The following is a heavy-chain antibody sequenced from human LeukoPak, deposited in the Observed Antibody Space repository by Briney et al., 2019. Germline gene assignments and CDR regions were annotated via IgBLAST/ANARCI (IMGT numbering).Heavy chain of an antibody. CDR3: AKDGQDIVVVPAAILYYYMDV. V-gene: IGHV3-23*01. CDR1: GFSFSNYA. D-gene: IGHD2-2*01. CDR2: ISGSGGST. J-gene: IGHJ6*03. Sequence: GGSLRLSCTASGFSFSNYAMSWVRQAPGKGLEWVSAISGSGGSTYYADSVKGRFTISRDNSKNTLYLQMNSLRAEDTAVYYCAKDGQDIVVVPAAILYYYMDVWGKGTTVTVSS.